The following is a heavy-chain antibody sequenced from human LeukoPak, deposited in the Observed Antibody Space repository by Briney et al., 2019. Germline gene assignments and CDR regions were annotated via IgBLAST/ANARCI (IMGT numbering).Heavy chain of an antibody. V-gene: IGHV4-34*01. Sequence: SETLSLTCAVYGGSFSGYYWSWIRQPPGKGLEWIGEINHSGSTNYNPSLKSRVTISVDTSKNQFSLKLSSVTAADTAVYYCARVLKLWFGKYYGMDVWGQGTTVTVSS. CDR1: GGSFSGYY. J-gene: IGHJ6*02. D-gene: IGHD3-10*01. CDR2: INHSGST. CDR3: ARVLKLWFGKYYGMDV.